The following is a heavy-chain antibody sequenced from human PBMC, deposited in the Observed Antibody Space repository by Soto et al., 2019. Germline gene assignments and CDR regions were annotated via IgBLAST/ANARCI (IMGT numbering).Heavy chain of an antibody. CDR3: ARGAAGTAYY. D-gene: IGHD6-13*01. V-gene: IGHV3-48*01. Sequence: EVQLVESGGGLVQPGGSLRLSCTASGFTFSSYGMNWVRQAPGKGGEWVSYISFSSTNIHQADSVRGRFTISRDNAKNSLYLQMTSLGAGDTGVYYFARGAAGTAYYWGPGGVVSVSS. J-gene: IGHJ4*02. CDR2: ISFSSTNI. CDR1: GFTFSSYG.